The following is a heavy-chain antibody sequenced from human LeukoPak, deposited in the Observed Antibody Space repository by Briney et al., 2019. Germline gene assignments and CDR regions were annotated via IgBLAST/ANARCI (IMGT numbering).Heavy chain of an antibody. CDR3: SRHPDEDDFWSGYLDY. CDR1: GYSFTTYW. V-gene: IGHV5-51*01. CDR2: IYPGDSDT. J-gene: IGHJ4*02. D-gene: IGHD3-3*01. Sequence: GESLKISWKGSGYSFTTYWIGWVRQMPGKGLEWMGIIYPGDSDTRYSPSFQGQVTISADKSISPAYLQWSSLKGWDTGSYYFSRHPDEDDFWSGYLDYWGQGTLVTVSS.